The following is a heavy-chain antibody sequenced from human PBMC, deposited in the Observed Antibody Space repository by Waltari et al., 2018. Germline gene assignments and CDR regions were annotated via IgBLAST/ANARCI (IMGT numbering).Heavy chain of an antibody. CDR3: ARAWDDFDY. Sequence: EIQLVESGGGLVKPGGSLRLSCAAFGFTFSIYKMSWVRQAPGKGLEWVPSIGSGTSYIYYADSVKGRFTISRDNAKNSLYLQMNSLKVEDTAVYYCARAWDDFDYWGQGALVTVSS. CDR2: IGSGTSYI. J-gene: IGHJ4*02. V-gene: IGHV3-21*02. D-gene: IGHD1-26*01. CDR1: GFTFSIYK.